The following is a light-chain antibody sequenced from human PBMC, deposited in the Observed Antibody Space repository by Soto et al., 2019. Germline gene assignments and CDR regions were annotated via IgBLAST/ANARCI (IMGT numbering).Light chain of an antibody. CDR3: CSYAGSSTSCV. Sequence: QSVLTQPASVYGSPGQSITISCTGTSSDNGSYNLVSWYQQHPGKAPKLMIYEGSKRPSGVSNRFSGSKSGNTASLTISGLQAEDESDYSWCSYAGSSTSCVFGPGTKDPVL. CDR1: SSDNGSYNL. V-gene: IGLV2-23*01. J-gene: IGLJ1*01. CDR2: EGS.